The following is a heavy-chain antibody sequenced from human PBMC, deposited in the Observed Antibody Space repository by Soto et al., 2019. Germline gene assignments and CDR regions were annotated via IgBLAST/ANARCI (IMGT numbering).Heavy chain of an antibody. D-gene: IGHD3-22*01. J-gene: IGHJ4*02. CDR1: GGTFSSYA. Sequence: QVQLVQSGAEVKKPGSSVKVSCKASGGTFSSYAISWVRQAPGQGLEWMGGIIPIFGTANYAQKFQGRVTITADASTSTGYMELRRLRSEDTAVYYCARAGIRRVYYSDSSGYYQFVYWGQGTLVTVSS. CDR3: ARAGIRRVYYSDSSGYYQFVY. V-gene: IGHV1-69*01. CDR2: IIPIFGTA.